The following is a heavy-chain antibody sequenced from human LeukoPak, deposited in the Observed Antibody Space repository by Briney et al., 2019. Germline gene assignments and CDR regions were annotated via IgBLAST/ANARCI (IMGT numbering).Heavy chain of an antibody. V-gene: IGHV4-38-2*01. CDR2: IYYSGAT. D-gene: IGHD2-2*01. Sequence: PSETLSLTCAVSGFSISSDSYWGWIRLPPGKGLEWIGTIYYSGATYYSPSLKSRVTISLDTSKNHFSLRLTSVTAADTAVYYCAKFGSTSGRGFDPWGQGTLVTVSS. J-gene: IGHJ5*02. CDR3: AKFGSTSGRGFDP. CDR1: GFSISSDSY.